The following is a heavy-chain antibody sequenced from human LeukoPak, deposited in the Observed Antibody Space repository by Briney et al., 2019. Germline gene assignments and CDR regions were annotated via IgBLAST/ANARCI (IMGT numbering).Heavy chain of an antibody. CDR1: GGTFSSYA. Sequence: ASVKVSCKASGGTFSSYAISWVRQAPGQGLEWMGGIIPIFGTANYAQKFQGRVTITADESTSTAYMELSSLRSEDTAVYYCARDKARRYYDSSGYYFDYWGQGTLVTVSS. V-gene: IGHV1-69*13. CDR3: ARDKARRYYDSSGYYFDY. CDR2: IIPIFGTA. D-gene: IGHD3-22*01. J-gene: IGHJ4*02.